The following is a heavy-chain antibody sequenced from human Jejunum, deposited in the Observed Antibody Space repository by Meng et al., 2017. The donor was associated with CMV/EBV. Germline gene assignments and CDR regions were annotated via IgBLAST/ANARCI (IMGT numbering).Heavy chain of an antibody. Sequence: CATSGCTINEYGMHWVRQAPGKGLEWLAVVWYDGSKKYYADSVKGRFTISRDNSNNTVSLQMNSLRVEDTATYYCARANTGGGYLDYWGQGTLVTVSS. CDR3: ARANTGGGYLDY. CDR2: VWYDGSKK. V-gene: IGHV3-33*01. J-gene: IGHJ4*02. D-gene: IGHD3-16*01. CDR1: GCTINEYG.